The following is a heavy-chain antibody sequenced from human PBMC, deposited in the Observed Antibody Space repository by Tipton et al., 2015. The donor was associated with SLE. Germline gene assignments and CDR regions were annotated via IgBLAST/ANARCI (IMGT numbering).Heavy chain of an antibody. J-gene: IGHJ4*02. CDR3: ARGVHQLGRFDY. Sequence: TLSLTCTVSGASLSSHYWSWVRQSPGKGLEWIGYIFYSGNTNYNPSLKSRFTLSVDTSKNQFSLKVNSVTAADTAVYYCARGVHQLGRFDYWGRGTLVTVSS. V-gene: IGHV4-59*11. CDR1: GASLSSHY. D-gene: IGHD6-13*01. CDR2: IFYSGNT.